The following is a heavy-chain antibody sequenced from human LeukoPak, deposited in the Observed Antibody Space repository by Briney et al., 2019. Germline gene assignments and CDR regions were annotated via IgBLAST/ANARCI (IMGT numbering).Heavy chain of an antibody. CDR3: ARERTSTPGFDY. Sequence: PGGSLRLSCAASGFTFSSYGMHWVRQAPGKGLEWVAVIWYDGSNKYYADPVKGRFTISRDNSKNTLYLQMNSLRAEDTAEYYCARERTSTPGFDYWGQGTLVTVSS. CDR1: GFTFSSYG. D-gene: IGHD3-3*02. J-gene: IGHJ4*02. V-gene: IGHV3-33*01. CDR2: IWYDGSNK.